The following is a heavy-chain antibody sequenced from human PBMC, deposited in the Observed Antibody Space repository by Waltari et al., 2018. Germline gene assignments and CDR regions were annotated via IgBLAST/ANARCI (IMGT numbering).Heavy chain of an antibody. J-gene: IGHJ4*02. CDR3: ARVMLRGNFDY. V-gene: IGHV4-4*09. D-gene: IGHD1-26*01. CDR1: GVPISSYY. CDR2: IYTSGNT. Sequence: QVQLQESGPGLVKPSETLSLTCTVSGVPISSYYWTWIRQPPGGGLEWIGYIYTSGNTNYNPSLKSRVTMSVDMSKNQFSLKVNSVTAADTAVYYCARVMLRGNFDYWGQGTLVTVSS.